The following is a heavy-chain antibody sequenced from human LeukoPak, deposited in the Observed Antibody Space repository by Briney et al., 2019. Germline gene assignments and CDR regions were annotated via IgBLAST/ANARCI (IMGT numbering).Heavy chain of an antibody. CDR3: ARSPNRLLFGDLDY. V-gene: IGHV1-2*02. J-gene: IGHJ4*02. D-gene: IGHD4-17*01. Sequence: ASVKVSCKASGYTFTGYYMHWVRQAPGQGLEWMGWINPNSGGTNYAQKFQGRVTMTRDTSISTAYMELSRLRSNDTAVYYCARSPNRLLFGDLDYWGQGTLVTVSS. CDR1: GYTFTGYY. CDR2: INPNSGGT.